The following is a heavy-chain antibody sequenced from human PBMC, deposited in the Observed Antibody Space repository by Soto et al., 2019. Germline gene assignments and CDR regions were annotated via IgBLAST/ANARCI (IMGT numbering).Heavy chain of an antibody. CDR1: SGSISSSTW. Sequence: QVQLQESGPGLVKPSGTLSLTCAVSSGSISSSTWWSWVRQPPGKGLEWIGEIYHSGSTNYNPSLKSRVTISVDKSKHQLSLKLSSVTAADTAVYYCARHNSQCSSTSCYNYYYYMDVWGKGTTVTVSS. CDR2: IYHSGST. J-gene: IGHJ6*03. CDR3: ARHNSQCSSTSCYNYYYYMDV. D-gene: IGHD2-2*02. V-gene: IGHV4-4*02.